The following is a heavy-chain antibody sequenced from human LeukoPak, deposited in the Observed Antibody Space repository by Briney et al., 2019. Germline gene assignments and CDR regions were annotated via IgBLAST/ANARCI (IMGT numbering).Heavy chain of an antibody. D-gene: IGHD4-17*01. CDR1: GFTFSSYA. J-gene: IGHJ4*02. CDR3: AKDLRGYGTYYFDY. CDR2: ISGSGGST. Sequence: PGGSLRLSCAASGFTFSSYAMSWVRQAPGKGLEWVSAISGSGGSTHYADSVKGRFTISRDNSKNTLYLQMNSLRAEDTAVYYCAKDLRGYGTYYFDYWGQGTLVTVSS. V-gene: IGHV3-23*01.